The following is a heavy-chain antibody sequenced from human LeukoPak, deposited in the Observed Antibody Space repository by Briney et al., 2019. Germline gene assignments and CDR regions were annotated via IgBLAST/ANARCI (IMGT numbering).Heavy chain of an antibody. CDR2: MYPSGST. D-gene: IGHD4-23*01. CDR1: GGSINSYY. Sequence: KASETLSLTCTVSGGSINSYYWSWIRQPAGKGLEWIGRMYPSGSTNYNPSLKSRVSMSVDTSKNQFSLKLTSVTAADTAVYYCARGGKATVVTMWGQGILVTVSS. V-gene: IGHV4-4*07. J-gene: IGHJ4*02. CDR3: ARGGKATVVTM.